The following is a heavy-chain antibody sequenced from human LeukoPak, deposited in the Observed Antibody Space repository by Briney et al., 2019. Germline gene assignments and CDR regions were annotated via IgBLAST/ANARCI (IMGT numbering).Heavy chain of an antibody. Sequence: GRSLRLSCAASGFTFSSYGMHWVRQAPDKGLEWVAVISYDGSNKYYADSVKGRFTISRDNSKNTLYPQMNSLRAEDTAVYYCAKDPKSLTVATRGPLDYWGQGTLVTVSS. CDR1: GFTFSSYG. CDR3: AKDPKSLTVATRGPLDY. D-gene: IGHD6-19*01. CDR2: ISYDGSNK. V-gene: IGHV3-30*18. J-gene: IGHJ4*02.